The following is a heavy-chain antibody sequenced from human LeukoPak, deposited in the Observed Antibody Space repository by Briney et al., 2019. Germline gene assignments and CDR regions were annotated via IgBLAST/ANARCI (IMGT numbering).Heavy chain of an antibody. D-gene: IGHD5-18*01. Sequence: GGSLRLSCAASGFTFSNYAMSWARQAPGKGLEWVSAISGSGGSTYYADSVKGRFTISRDNSKNTLYLQMNSLRTEDTAVYYCTKGTIWLPFDYWGQGTLVTVSS. V-gene: IGHV3-23*01. J-gene: IGHJ4*02. CDR3: TKGTIWLPFDY. CDR2: ISGSGGST. CDR1: GFTFSNYA.